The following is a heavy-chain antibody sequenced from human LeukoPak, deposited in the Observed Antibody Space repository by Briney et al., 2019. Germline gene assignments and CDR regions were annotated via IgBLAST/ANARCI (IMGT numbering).Heavy chain of an antibody. J-gene: IGHJ4*02. V-gene: IGHV3-74*01. CDR2: INSDGSST. CDR1: GFTFSSYW. D-gene: IGHD2-2*01. CDR3: ARFLNYCSSTSCYVRVFDY. Sequence: PGGSLRLSCAASGFTFSSYWMRWVRQAPGKGLVWVSRINSDGSSTSYADSVKGRFTISRDNAKNTLYPQMNSLRAEDTAVYYCARFLNYCSSTSCYVRVFDYWGQGTLVTVSS.